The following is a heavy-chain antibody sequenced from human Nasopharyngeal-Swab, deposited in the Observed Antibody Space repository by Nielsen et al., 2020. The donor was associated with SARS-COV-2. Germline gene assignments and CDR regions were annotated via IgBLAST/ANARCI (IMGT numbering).Heavy chain of an antibody. D-gene: IGHD4-23*01. Sequence: GGSLRLSCAASGFTFSSYGMHWVRQAPGKGLEWVAVIWYDGSNKYYADSVKGRFTISRDNSKSTLYLQMNSLRAEDTAVYYCARGDRDGGNALDAFDIWGQGTMITVSS. CDR2: IWYDGSNK. CDR1: GFTFSSYG. V-gene: IGHV3-33*01. J-gene: IGHJ3*02. CDR3: ARGDRDGGNALDAFDI.